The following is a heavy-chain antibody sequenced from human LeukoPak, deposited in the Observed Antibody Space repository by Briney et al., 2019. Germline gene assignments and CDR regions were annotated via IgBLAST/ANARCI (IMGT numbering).Heavy chain of an antibody. V-gene: IGHV1-2*02. J-gene: IGHJ4*02. D-gene: IGHD1-26*01. CDR1: GYTFTGYN. CDR2: INPNSGGT. Sequence: ASVKVSCKSSGYTFTGYNMQWLRQAPGQGLEWMGWINPNSGGTNYAQKFQGRVTMTRDTSISTAYMELSRLRSDDTAVFYCARDLAMYSPDLDYWGQGTLVTVSS. CDR3: ARDLAMYSPDLDY.